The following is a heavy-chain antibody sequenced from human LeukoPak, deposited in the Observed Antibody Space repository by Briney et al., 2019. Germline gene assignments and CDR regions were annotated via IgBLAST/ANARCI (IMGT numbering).Heavy chain of an antibody. CDR3: AKDSASGWYGFDY. J-gene: IGHJ4*02. D-gene: IGHD6-19*01. V-gene: IGHV3-30*18. CDR2: ISYDGSNK. Sequence: GRSLRLSCAASGFTFSSYGMHWVRQAPGKGLEWVAVISYDGSNKYYADSVKGRFTISRDNSKNTQYLQMNSLRAEDTAVYYCAKDSASGWYGFDYWGQGTLVTVSS. CDR1: GFTFSSYG.